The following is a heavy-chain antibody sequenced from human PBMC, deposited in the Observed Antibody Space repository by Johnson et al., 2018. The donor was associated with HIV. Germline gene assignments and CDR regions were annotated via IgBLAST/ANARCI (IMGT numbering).Heavy chain of an antibody. J-gene: IGHJ3*01. CDR3: AKDQWSSSWTNDAFDF. Sequence: VQLVESGGGLVQPGGSLRLSCAASGFTFSSYWMSWVRQAPGKGLEWVANINEDGSEEYYVDSVQGRLTVSRDNAKNSLYLKIDSLRAEDTAVYYCAKDQWSSSWTNDAFDFWGQGTMVTVAS. D-gene: IGHD6-13*01. CDR1: GFTFSSYW. CDR2: INEDGSEE. V-gene: IGHV3-7*01.